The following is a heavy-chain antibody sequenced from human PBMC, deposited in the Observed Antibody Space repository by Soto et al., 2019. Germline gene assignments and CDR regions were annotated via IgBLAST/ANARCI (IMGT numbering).Heavy chain of an antibody. CDR2: ISGYNGNT. J-gene: IGHJ6*04. V-gene: IGHV1-18*01. Sequence: QVQLVQSGAEVRKPGASVKVSCKASGYTFTSYGLNWVRQAPGQGLEWLGWISGYNGNTHYAQKLQGRGTMTTDTSTSTAYMDLRSLRSDDTAVYYCARDESVVATKGMDVWGKGTTVTVSS. D-gene: IGHD2-15*01. CDR1: GYTFTSYG. CDR3: ARDESVVATKGMDV.